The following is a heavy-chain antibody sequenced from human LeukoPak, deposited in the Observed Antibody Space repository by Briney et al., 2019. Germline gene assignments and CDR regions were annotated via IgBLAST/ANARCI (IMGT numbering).Heavy chain of an antibody. CDR1: GFTFSSYG. J-gene: IGHJ4*02. CDR2: IWYGGSNK. Sequence: GGSLRLSCAASGFTFSSYGMHWVRQAPGKGLEWVAVIWYGGSNKYYADSVKGRFTISRDNSKNTLYLQMNSLRAEDTAVYYCARGTSIAAAGKGHFDYWGQGTLVTVSS. D-gene: IGHD6-13*01. V-gene: IGHV3-33*08. CDR3: ARGTSIAAAGKGHFDY.